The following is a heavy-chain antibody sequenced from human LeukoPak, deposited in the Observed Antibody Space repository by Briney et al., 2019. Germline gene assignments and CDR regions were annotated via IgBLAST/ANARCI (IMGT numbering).Heavy chain of an antibody. CDR2: IYYSGST. CDR1: GGSISSSSYY. Sequence: SETLSLTCTVSGGSISSSSYYWGWIRQPPGKGLEWIGSIYYSGSTYYNPSLKSRVTISVDTFKNQFSLKLSSVTAADTAVYYCARETSQKGAHYMDVWGKGTTITISS. D-gene: IGHD3-16*01. CDR3: ARETSQKGAHYMDV. V-gene: IGHV4-39*07. J-gene: IGHJ6*03.